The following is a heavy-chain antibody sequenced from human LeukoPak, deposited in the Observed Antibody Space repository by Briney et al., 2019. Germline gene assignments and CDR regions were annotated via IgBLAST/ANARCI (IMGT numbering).Heavy chain of an antibody. D-gene: IGHD4-23*01. J-gene: IGHJ4*02. CDR2: ISGSSSYI. Sequence: PGGSLRLSCAASGFTFSSYSMSWVRQAPGKGLEWVSSISGSSSYIYYADSVKGRFTISRDNAKNSLYLQMNSLRAEDTAVYYCARDDYGGNPPKAGYWGQGTLVTVSS. V-gene: IGHV3-21*01. CDR1: GFTFSSYS. CDR3: ARDDYGGNPPKAGY.